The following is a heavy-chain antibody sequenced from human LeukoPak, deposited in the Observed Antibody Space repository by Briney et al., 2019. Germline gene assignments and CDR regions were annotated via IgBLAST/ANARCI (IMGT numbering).Heavy chain of an antibody. Sequence: SQTLALTCAISGDSVSSNRAAWNSIRQSPSRGLEWLGRTYYRSRWYNDYAVSVKSRISINPDTSKNQFSLQLNSVTPEDTAVYYCARGGFGELSGFDYWGQGTLVTVSS. V-gene: IGHV6-1*01. CDR2: TYYRSRWYN. D-gene: IGHD3-10*01. CDR1: GDSVSSNRAA. J-gene: IGHJ4*02. CDR3: ARGGFGELSGFDY.